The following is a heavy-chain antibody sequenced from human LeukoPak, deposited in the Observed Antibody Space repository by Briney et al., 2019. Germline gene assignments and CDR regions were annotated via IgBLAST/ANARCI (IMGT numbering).Heavy chain of an antibody. D-gene: IGHD2-2*01. V-gene: IGHV6-1*01. J-gene: IGHJ5*02. CDR3: ARRLTQYDCFDP. Sequence: SQTLSLTCAISGDSVSSDSVTWNWIRQSPSRGLEWLGRTYYRSTWYNDYAVSVGGRITVNPDTSKNQFSLHLNSVTPEDTAVYYCARRLTQYDCFDPWGQGILVTVSS. CDR1: GDSVSSDSVT. CDR2: TYYRSTWYN.